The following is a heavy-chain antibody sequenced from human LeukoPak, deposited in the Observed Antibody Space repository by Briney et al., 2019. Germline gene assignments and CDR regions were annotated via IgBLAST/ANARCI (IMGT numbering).Heavy chain of an antibody. J-gene: IGHJ5*02. CDR3: AKAPRRVLWFGGSNWFDP. D-gene: IGHD3-10*01. CDR1: GFTFSNYG. Sequence: AGGSLRLSCAASGFTFSNYGMSWVRQAPGKGLVWVSSISGSGAGTYYADSVKGRFTISRDNSKNTLYLQMNSLRAEDTAVYYCAKAPRRVLWFGGSNWFDPWGQGTLVTVSS. CDR2: ISGSGAGT. V-gene: IGHV3-23*01.